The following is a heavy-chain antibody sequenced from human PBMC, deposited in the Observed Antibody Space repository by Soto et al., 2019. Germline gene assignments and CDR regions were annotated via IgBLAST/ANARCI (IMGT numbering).Heavy chain of an antibody. D-gene: IGHD6-13*01. CDR1: GYTFTSYG. CDR3: ARSLWKQLDPDDAFDI. CDR2: ISAYNGNT. J-gene: IGHJ3*02. V-gene: IGHV1-18*01. Sequence: QVQLVQSGAEVKKPGASVKVSCKASGYTFTSYGISWVRQAHGQGLEWMGWISAYNGNTNYAQKLQGRVTMTTDTSTSTAYMELRSLRSDDTSVYYCARSLWKQLDPDDAFDIWGQGTMVTVSS.